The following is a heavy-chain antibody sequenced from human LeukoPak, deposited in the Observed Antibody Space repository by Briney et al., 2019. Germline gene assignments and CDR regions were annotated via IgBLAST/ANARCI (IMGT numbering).Heavy chain of an antibody. CDR1: GFTFSSYA. J-gene: IGHJ4*02. CDR2: ISWDGGST. D-gene: IGHD3-3*01. V-gene: IGHV3-43*01. CDR3: AKETFWSGYSPLDY. Sequence: PGGSLRLSCAASGFTFSSYAMHWVRQAPGKGLEWVSLISWDGGSTYYADSVKGRFTISRDNSKNSLYLQMNSLRTEDTALYYCAKETFWSGYSPLDYWGQGTLVTVSS.